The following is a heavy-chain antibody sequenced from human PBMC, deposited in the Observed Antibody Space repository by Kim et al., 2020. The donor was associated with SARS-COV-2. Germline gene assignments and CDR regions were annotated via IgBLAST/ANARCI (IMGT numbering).Heavy chain of an antibody. D-gene: IGHD6-19*01. J-gene: IGHJ4*02. V-gene: IGHV4-59*01. CDR3: ARVGYSSGWYHFDY. Sequence: PSLKFRITRSVDTSKSPFSLKLSSVTAADTAVYYCARVGYSSGWYHFDYWGQGTLVTVSS.